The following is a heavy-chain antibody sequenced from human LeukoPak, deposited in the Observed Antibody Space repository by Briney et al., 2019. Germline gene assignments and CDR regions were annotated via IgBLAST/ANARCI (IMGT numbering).Heavy chain of an antibody. CDR2: INHSGST. CDR1: GGSFGGYY. CDR3: TRRRNYLSHFDY. V-gene: IGHV4-34*01. Sequence: SETLSLTCTVYGGSFGGYYWSWIRQPPGKGLEWIGEINHSGSTNYNPSLESRVTISVDTSKNQFSLKLSSVTAADTAVYYCTRRRNYLSHFDYWGQGTLVTVSS. D-gene: IGHD1-7*01. J-gene: IGHJ4*02.